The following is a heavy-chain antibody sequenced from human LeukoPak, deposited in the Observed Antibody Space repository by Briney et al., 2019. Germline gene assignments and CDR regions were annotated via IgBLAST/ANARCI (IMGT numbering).Heavy chain of an antibody. CDR3: AKAGIVGTNYYYMDV. CDR1: GFTFRTYA. J-gene: IGHJ6*03. V-gene: IGHV3-23*01. CDR2: ISDSGDGT. D-gene: IGHD1-26*01. Sequence: GGSLRLSCADSGFTFRTYAMSWVRQAPGKGLEWVSGISDSGDGTYYAESVKGRFTISRDNSKNTVFLQMNSLRADDTAKYYCAKAGIVGTNYYYMDVWGKGTTVTVSS.